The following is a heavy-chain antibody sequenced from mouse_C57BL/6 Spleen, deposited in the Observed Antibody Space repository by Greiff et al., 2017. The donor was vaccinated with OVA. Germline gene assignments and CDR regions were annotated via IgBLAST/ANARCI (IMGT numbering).Heavy chain of an antibody. J-gene: IGHJ2*01. CDR2: INPGSGGT. Sequence: QVQLQQSGAELVRPGTSVKVSCKASGYAFTNYLIEWVKQRPGQGLEWIGVINPGSGGTNYNEKFKGKATLTADKSSSTAYMQLSSLTSEDSAVYFCARYGYEGYFDYWGQGTTLTVSS. CDR3: ARYGYEGYFDY. CDR1: GYAFTNYL. D-gene: IGHD2-2*01. V-gene: IGHV1-54*01.